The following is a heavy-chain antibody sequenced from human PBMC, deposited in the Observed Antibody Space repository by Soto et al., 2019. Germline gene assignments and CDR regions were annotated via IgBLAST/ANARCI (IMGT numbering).Heavy chain of an antibody. V-gene: IGHV3-33*01. D-gene: IGHD3-22*01. Sequence: QVQLVESGRGVVQPGRSLRLSCAASGFTFSSYGMHWVRQAPGKGLEWVAVIWYEGSNKYYADSVKGRFTISRDNSKNTLYLQMNSLRAEDKAVYYCARSSPYYYDSSGYPDAFDIWGQGTMVTVSS. CDR3: ARSSPYYYDSSGYPDAFDI. CDR1: GFTFSSYG. CDR2: IWYEGSNK. J-gene: IGHJ3*02.